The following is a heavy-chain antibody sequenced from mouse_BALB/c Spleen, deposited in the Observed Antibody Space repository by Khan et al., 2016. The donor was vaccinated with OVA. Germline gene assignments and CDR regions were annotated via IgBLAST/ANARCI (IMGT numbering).Heavy chain of an antibody. D-gene: IGHD1-2*01. J-gene: IGHJ2*01. V-gene: IGHV3-2*02. Sequence: EVQLQESGPGLVKPSQSLSLTCTVTGYSFTSGYAWNWIRQFPGNKLEWMGYISYSGVTSYTPSLKSRISITRDKSKNQFFLQLHSVTTEDTATYYCARGNYYGYDFDYRGQGTTLTVSS. CDR2: ISYSGVT. CDR1: GYSFTSGYA. CDR3: ARGNYYGYDFDY.